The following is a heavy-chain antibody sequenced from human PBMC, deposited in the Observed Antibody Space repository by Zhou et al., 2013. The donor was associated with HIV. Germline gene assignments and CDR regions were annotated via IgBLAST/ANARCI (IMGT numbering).Heavy chain of an antibody. J-gene: IGHJ4*02. V-gene: IGHV1-2*02. D-gene: IGHD3-22*01. Sequence: QVQLVQSGAEVKKPGASVKVSCKASGYTFTGYYMHWVRQAPGQGLEWMGWINPNSGGTNYAQKFQGRVTMTRDTSITTAYMELSRLRSDDTAVYYCVRPYYYDRSSYQGGAFNYWGQGTLVTVSS. CDR2: INPNSGGT. CDR3: VRPYYYDRSSYQGGAFNY. CDR1: GYTFTGYY.